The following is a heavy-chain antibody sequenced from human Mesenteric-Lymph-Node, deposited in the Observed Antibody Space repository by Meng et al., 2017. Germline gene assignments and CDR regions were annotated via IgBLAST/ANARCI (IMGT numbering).Heavy chain of an antibody. J-gene: IGHJ5*02. CDR2: MYYSGNT. CDR1: GGSISNGDYY. CDR3: ARVYYDSSGLNWFDP. Sequence: SETLSLTCSVYGGSISNGDYYWSWIRQHPGKGLECIGHMYYSGNTYYNPSLKSRVTMSADTSKNQFSMKLSSVTAADTAIYYCARVYYDSSGLNWFDPWGQGTLVTVSS. V-gene: IGHV4-31*03. D-gene: IGHD3-22*01.